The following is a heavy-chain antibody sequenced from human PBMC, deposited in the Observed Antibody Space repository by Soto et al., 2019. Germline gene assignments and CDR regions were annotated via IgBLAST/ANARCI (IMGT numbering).Heavy chain of an antibody. V-gene: IGHV1-18*01. D-gene: IGHD4-17*01. CDR3: ARGTTGETGIY. Sequence: QVQLVQSGAEVKKPGASVKVSCKASGYTFTSYGISWVRQDPGQGLERMGWISAYNCNTNYAQKLKGRVTMTIDTSTSTGYKELMSMRSNDTAVYYCARGTTGETGIYWGKGTKVTVSS. CDR2: ISAYNCNT. J-gene: IGHJ1*01. CDR1: GYTFTSYG.